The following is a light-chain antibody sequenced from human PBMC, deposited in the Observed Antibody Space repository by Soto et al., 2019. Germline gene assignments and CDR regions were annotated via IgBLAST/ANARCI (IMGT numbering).Light chain of an antibody. V-gene: IGKV4-1*01. CDR1: QRGLYRSDNKNY. CDR2: WAS. Sequence: DIVMTQSPDSLAVSLGERATINCKSSQRGLYRSDNKNYLAWYQQKPGQTPKLLIYWASTRESGVPDRFSGSGSGTDFTLTISSLQDEDVAVYYCQQYYSTPWTFGQGTKVEIK. J-gene: IGKJ1*01. CDR3: QQYYSTPWT.